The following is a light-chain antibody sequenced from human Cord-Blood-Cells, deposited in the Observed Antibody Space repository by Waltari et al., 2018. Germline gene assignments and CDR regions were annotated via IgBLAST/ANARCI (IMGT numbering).Light chain of an antibody. CDR3: CSYSGSWV. CDR1: SSDVGSYNL. CDR2: EGS. J-gene: IGLJ3*02. Sequence: QSALTQPASVSGSPGQSITISCTGTSSDVGSYNLVSWYQQHPGKAPKLMIYEGSKLPSGVSNRFSGSKSGNTASLTISGLHAEDEADYYCCSYSGSWVFGGGTKLTVL. V-gene: IGLV2-23*01.